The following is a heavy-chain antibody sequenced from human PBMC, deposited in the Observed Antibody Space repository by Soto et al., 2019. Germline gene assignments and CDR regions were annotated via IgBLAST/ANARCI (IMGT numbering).Heavy chain of an antibody. D-gene: IGHD2-15*01. CDR1: GFTLSSYG. CDR2: IWHDDK. V-gene: IGHV3-33*01. Sequence: QVQLVESGGGVVQPGRFLRLSCAASGFTLSSYGMHWVRQAPGKGLEWVAVIWHDDKYYVNSVKGRFTISRDNSKNTLYLQMSSLRAEDTAVYYCARDQILYGGNSFDSWGQGTLVTVSS. CDR3: ARDQILYGGNSFDS. J-gene: IGHJ4*02.